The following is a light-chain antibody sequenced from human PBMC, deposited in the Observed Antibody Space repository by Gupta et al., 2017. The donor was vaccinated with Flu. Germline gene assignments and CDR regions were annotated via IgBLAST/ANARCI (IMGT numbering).Light chain of an antibody. Sequence: QPVLTQPPSASGTPCQRAPISCSGSSSNIGSNTVNWYQQLPGTAPKFLMNSNNQRPSGVPDRFSGSKSGTSASLAICGLQSEDEADYYCATWDDSLNGQVFGTGTKVTVL. CDR3: ATWDDSLNGQV. CDR2: SNN. J-gene: IGLJ1*01. V-gene: IGLV1-44*01. CDR1: SSNIGSNT.